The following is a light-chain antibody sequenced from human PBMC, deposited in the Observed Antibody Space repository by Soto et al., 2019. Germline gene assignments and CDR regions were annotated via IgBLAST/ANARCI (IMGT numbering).Light chain of an antibody. CDR1: SSDVGSYNR. V-gene: IGLV2-18*02. CDR3: NSYTTSATYV. CDR2: EVS. J-gene: IGLJ1*01. Sequence: QSVLTQPPPVSGSPGQSVTSSCTGTSSDVGSYNRVSWYQQPPGTAPKLMIYEVSNRPSGVPDRFSGSKSGNTASLTISGLQAEDEADYYCNSYTTSATYVFGTGTKVTVL.